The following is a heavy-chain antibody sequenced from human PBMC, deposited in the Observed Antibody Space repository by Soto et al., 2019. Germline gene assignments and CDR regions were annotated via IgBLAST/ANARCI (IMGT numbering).Heavy chain of an antibody. CDR1: GFTFSSYT. CDR2: ITSSSSAI. J-gene: IGHJ4*02. D-gene: IGHD1-1*01. CDR3: ARDPNTGTYHFNY. V-gene: IGHV3-21*01. Sequence: EVQLLESGGGLVKPGGSLRLSCAASGFTFSSYTMNWVRQAPGKGLEWVSSITSSSSAIYYADSVRGRFTFSRDNAKNSLYLQMNSLRAEDAAVYYCARDPNTGTYHFNYWGQGTLVTVSS.